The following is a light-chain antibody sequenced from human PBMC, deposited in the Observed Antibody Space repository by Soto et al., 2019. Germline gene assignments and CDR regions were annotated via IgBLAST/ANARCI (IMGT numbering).Light chain of an antibody. CDR3: QQYNRSPRT. J-gene: IGKJ2*01. Sequence: EIVLTQSPGTLSLSPGETATLSCRASQSGGSYLAWYQQKPGQAPRLLIYATTSRAAGIPDRFSGSGSGTDCSLTISTLEPEDFAVYYWQQYNRSPRTFGKGAKLE. CDR1: QSGGSY. V-gene: IGKV3-20*01. CDR2: ATT.